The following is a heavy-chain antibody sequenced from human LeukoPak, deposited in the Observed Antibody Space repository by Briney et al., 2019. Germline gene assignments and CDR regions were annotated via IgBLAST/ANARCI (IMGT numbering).Heavy chain of an antibody. Sequence: PSGTLSLTCTVSGGSISSGDYYWSWFRQPPGKGLEWIGEINQSGITNYNPSLTSRVSISVDTSKNQFSLRLSSVTAADTAVYFCARGRPAAIWGQGALVTVSS. CDR2: INQSGIT. D-gene: IGHD2-2*01. CDR1: GGSISSGDYY. V-gene: IGHV4-39*07. CDR3: ARGRPAAI. J-gene: IGHJ4*02.